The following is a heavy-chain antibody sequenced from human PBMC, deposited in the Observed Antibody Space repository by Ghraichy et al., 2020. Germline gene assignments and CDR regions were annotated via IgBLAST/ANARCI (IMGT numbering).Heavy chain of an antibody. CDR3: AREEGVAYYYYGMDV. Sequence: GGSLRLSCAASGFTFSSYSMNWVRQAPGKGLEWVSSISSSSSYIYYADSVKGRFTISRDNAKNSLYPQMNSLRAEDTAVYYCAREEGVAYYYYGMDVWGQGTTVTVSS. V-gene: IGHV3-21*01. CDR2: ISSSSSYI. CDR1: GFTFSSYS. J-gene: IGHJ6*02. D-gene: IGHD5-12*01.